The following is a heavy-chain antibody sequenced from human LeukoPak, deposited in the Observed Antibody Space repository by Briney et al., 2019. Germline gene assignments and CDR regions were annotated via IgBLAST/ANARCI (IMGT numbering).Heavy chain of an antibody. V-gene: IGHV4-34*01. CDR3: ATLRGYFDWLLNWFDP. D-gene: IGHD3-9*01. Sequence: SETLSLTCAVYGGSFSGYYWSWIRQPPGKGLEWIGEINHSGSTNYNPSLKCRVTISVDTSKNQFSLKLSSVTAADTAVYYCATLRGYFDWLLNWFDPWGQGTLVTVSS. J-gene: IGHJ5*02. CDR1: GGSFSGYY. CDR2: INHSGST.